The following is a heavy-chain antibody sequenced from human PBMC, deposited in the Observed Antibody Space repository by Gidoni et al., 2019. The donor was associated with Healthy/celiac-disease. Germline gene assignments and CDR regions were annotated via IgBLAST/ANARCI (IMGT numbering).Heavy chain of an antibody. CDR2: ISGSGGST. Sequence: EVQLLESGGGLVQPGGSLRLSCSASGFTFSRSAMSWFRQAPGKGLEWVSAISGSGGSTYYADSVKGRFTISRDNSKNTLYLQMNSLRAEDTAVYYCANGYSSSSAYYYYGMDVWGQGTTVTVSS. D-gene: IGHD6-13*01. CDR1: GFTFSRSA. CDR3: ANGYSSSSAYYYYGMDV. V-gene: IGHV3-23*01. J-gene: IGHJ6*02.